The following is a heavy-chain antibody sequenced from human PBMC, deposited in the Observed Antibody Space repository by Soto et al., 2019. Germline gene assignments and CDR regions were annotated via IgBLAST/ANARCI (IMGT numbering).Heavy chain of an antibody. CDR1: GFTFSGYA. CDR2: ISISGGST. D-gene: IGHD3-16*01. CDR3: LMGYFFDY. Sequence: PGGPLRLSCAASGFTFSGYAMSWVRQAPGKGLEWVSTISISGGSTWYAESVKGRFTISRDNSKNTLDLQLNSLRAEDTAVYYCLMGYFFDYWGQGTLVTVSS. J-gene: IGHJ4*02. V-gene: IGHV3-23*01.